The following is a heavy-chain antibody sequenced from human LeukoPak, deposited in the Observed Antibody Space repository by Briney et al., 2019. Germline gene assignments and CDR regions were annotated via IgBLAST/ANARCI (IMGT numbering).Heavy chain of an antibody. CDR3: ARRLRYFDTNQNWFDP. Sequence: SETLSLTCAVSGGSISSSNWWSWVRQPPGKGLEWIGEIYHSGNTNYNPSLKSRVTISVDKSKNQFSLKLSSVTAADTAMYYCARRLRYFDTNQNWFDPWGQGTLVTVSS. J-gene: IGHJ5*02. CDR2: IYHSGNT. CDR1: GGSISSSNW. D-gene: IGHD3-9*01. V-gene: IGHV4-4*02.